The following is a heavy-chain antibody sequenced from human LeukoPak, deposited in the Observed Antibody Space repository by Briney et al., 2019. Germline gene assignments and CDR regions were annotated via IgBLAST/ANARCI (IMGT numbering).Heavy chain of an antibody. D-gene: IGHD6-13*01. J-gene: IGHJ3*02. Sequence: SETLSLTCAVYGGSISSYYWSWIRQPPGKGLEWIGYIYYSGSTNYNPSLKSRVTISVDTSKNQFSLKLSSVTAADTAVYYCARDAGQIAAAGAFDIWGQGTMVTVSS. CDR1: GGSISSYY. CDR2: IYYSGST. CDR3: ARDAGQIAAAGAFDI. V-gene: IGHV4-59*01.